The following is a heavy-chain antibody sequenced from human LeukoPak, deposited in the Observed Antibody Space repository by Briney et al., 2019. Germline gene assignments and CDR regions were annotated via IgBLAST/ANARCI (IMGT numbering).Heavy chain of an antibody. CDR2: FDPEDGET. V-gene: IGHV1-24*01. J-gene: IGHJ3*02. D-gene: IGHD3-10*01. Sequence: ASVKVSCKVSGYTLTELSMHWVRQAPGKGLEWMGGFDPEDGETIYAQKFQGRVTMTEDTSTDTAYMELSSLRSKDTAVYYCATPSGSHDAFDIWGQGTMVTVSS. CDR3: ATPSGSHDAFDI. CDR1: GYTLTELS.